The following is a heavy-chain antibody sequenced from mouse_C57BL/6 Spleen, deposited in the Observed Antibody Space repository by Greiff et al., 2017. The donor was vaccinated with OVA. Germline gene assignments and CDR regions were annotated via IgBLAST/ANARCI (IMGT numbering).Heavy chain of an antibody. CDR2: IRLKSDNYAT. J-gene: IGHJ3*01. CDR1: GFTFSNYW. CDR3: TDYDYGAAWFAD. Sequence: EVQLMESGGGLVQPGGSMKLSCVASGFTFSNYWMNWVRQSPEQGLEWVAQIRLKSDNYATHYAESVKGRFTISRDDTKSSVYLQMNNLRAEDAGIYYCTDYDYGAAWFADWGKGTLVTVSA. D-gene: IGHD2-4*01. V-gene: IGHV6-3*01.